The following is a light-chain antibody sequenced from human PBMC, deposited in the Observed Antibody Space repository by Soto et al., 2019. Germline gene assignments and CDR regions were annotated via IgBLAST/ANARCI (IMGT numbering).Light chain of an antibody. J-gene: IGKJ5*01. CDR2: KAS. CDR3: HSRA. V-gene: IGKV1-5*03. Sequence: DIQMTQSPSTLSASVGDRVTITCRASQSISSWLAWYQQKPGKAPKLLIYKASTLKSGVPSRFSGSGSGTEFTLTISSLQPADFATYFCHSRAFGQGTRLEI. CDR1: QSISSW.